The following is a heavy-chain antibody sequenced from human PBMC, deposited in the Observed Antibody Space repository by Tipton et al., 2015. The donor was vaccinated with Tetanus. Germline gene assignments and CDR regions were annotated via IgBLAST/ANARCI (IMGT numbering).Heavy chain of an antibody. V-gene: IGHV3-11*01. D-gene: IGHD4-17*01. CDR2: ISSGGGTI. CDR1: GFSFSDYQ. CDR3: ATDPVTTVTTKGVDAFDI. J-gene: IGHJ3*02. Sequence: SLRLSCAASGFSFSDYQMTWIRQAPGKGLQCISYISSGGGTIFYADSVKGRFTISRDDAENSLYLQMDSLRAEDTAVYYCATDPVTTVTTKGVDAFDIWGQGTMVTVSS.